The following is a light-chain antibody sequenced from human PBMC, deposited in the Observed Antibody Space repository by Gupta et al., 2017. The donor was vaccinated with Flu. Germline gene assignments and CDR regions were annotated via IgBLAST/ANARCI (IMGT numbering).Light chain of an antibody. Sequence: DIVMTQSPDSVAVSLGERATINCKYSQSVLYNSNNKNYLAWYQQKPGQPPKLLIYWASTRESGVPDRFSGSGSGTDFTLTISSLQAEDVAVYYCQQYYSTPFGFGQGTKLEIK. CDR2: WAS. V-gene: IGKV4-1*01. CDR3: QQYYSTPFG. J-gene: IGKJ2*01. CDR1: QSVLYNSNNKNY.